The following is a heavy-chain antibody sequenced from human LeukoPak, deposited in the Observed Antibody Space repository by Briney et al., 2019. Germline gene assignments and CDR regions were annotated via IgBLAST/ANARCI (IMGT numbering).Heavy chain of an antibody. J-gene: IGHJ6*03. V-gene: IGHV3-48*03. Sequence: SGGSLRLSCAASGFTFSSYEMNWVRQAPGKGLEWVSYISSSGSTIYYADSVKGRFTISRDNAKNSLYLQMNSLRAEDTAVYYCARLLGVYYYYMDVWGKGTTVTISS. CDR1: GFTFSSYE. CDR3: ARLLGVYYYYMDV. CDR2: ISSSGSTI.